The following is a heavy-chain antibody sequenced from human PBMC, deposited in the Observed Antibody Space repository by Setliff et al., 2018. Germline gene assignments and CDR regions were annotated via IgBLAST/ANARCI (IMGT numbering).Heavy chain of an antibody. CDR1: GGRFSDYS. CDR2: IIPIFDIA. D-gene: IGHD5-12*01. CDR3: AVATVVGRADYYYMDV. J-gene: IGHJ6*03. V-gene: IGHV1-69*13. Sequence: SVKVSCKVSGGRFSDYSISWVRQARGQRLEWMGEIIPIFDIADVSQKFQGRVVLTADESTSTGHMELSSLSSGDTAVYYCAVATVVGRADYYYMDVWGKGTTVTVSS.